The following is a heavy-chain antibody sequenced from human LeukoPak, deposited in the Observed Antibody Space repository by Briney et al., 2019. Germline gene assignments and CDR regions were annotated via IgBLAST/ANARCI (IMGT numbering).Heavy chain of an antibody. Sequence: ASVKVSCKASGYTFTSYDINWVRQAPGQGLEWMGWMNPNSGNTGYAQKFQGRVTMTRNTSISTAYMELSSLRSEDTAVYYCARGAGRNYDSSGYYRYWGQGTLVTVSS. CDR3: ARGAGRNYDSSGYYRY. V-gene: IGHV1-8*01. CDR1: GYTFTSYD. CDR2: MNPNSGNT. J-gene: IGHJ4*02. D-gene: IGHD3-22*01.